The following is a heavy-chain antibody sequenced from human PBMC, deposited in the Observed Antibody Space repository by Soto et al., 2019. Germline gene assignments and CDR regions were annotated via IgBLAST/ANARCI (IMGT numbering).Heavy chain of an antibody. CDR3: ARDSRIRILVGGYYFDY. CDR2: ISSSSSTI. V-gene: IGHV3-48*02. CDR1: GFTFSSYS. D-gene: IGHD3-16*01. J-gene: IGHJ4*02. Sequence: GGSLRLSCAASGFTFSSYSMNWVRQAPGKGLEWVSYISSSSSTIYYADSVKGRFTISRDNAKNSLYLQMNSLRDEDTAVYYCARDSRIRILVGGYYFDYWGQGTLVTVSS.